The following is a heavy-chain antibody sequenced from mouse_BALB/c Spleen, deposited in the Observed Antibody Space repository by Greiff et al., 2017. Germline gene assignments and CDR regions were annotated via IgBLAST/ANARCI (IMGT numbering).Heavy chain of an antibody. J-gene: IGHJ4*01. CDR3: ASGDYYAMDY. V-gene: IGHV1S56*01. CDR2: IYPGNVNT. Sequence: QVQLQQSGPELVKPGASVRISCKASGYTFTSYYIHWVKQRPGQGLEWIGWIYPGNVNTKYNEKFKGKATLTADKSSSTAYMQLSSLTSEDSAVYFCASGDYYAMDYWGQGTSVTVSS. CDR1: GYTFTSYY.